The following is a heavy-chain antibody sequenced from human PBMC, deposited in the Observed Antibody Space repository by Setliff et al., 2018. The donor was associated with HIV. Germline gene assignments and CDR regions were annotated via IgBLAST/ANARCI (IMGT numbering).Heavy chain of an antibody. V-gene: IGHV4-61*02. Sequence: SETLSLTCTVSGGSIRSDSYYWTWIRQPAGKGLEWIGRIYPSGSTSYDPSLKSRVTISVDTSRNQISLKLSSVTAADTAVYYCARDYLHVFDIWGQGTMVTVSS. CDR1: GGSIRSDSYY. J-gene: IGHJ3*02. CDR3: ARDYLHVFDI. CDR2: IYPSGST.